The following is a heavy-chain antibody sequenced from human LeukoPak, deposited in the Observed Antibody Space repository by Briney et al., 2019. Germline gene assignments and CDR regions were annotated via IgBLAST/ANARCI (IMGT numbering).Heavy chain of an antibody. D-gene: IGHD4-23*01. V-gene: IGHV4-34*01. J-gene: IGHJ4*02. CDR3: ARVLERLRWYPRSPFDY. CDR1: GGSFSGYY. Sequence: SETLSLTCAVYGGSFSGYYWSWIRQPPGKGLEWIGEINHSGSTNYNPSLKSRVTISVDTSKNQFPLKLSSVTAADTAVYYCARVLERLRWYPRSPFDYWGQGTLVTVSS. CDR2: INHSGST.